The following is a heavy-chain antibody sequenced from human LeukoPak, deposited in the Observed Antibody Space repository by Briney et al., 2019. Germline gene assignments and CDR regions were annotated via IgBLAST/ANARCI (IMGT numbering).Heavy chain of an antibody. CDR1: GGSFSGYY. J-gene: IGHJ4*02. V-gene: IGHV4-59*12. CDR3: ARGSRAYRDSDY. Sequence: SETLSLTCAVYGGSFSGYYWSWIRQPPGKGLEWIGYIYYSGSTNYNPSLKSRVTISVDTSKNQFSLKLSSVTAADTAVYYCARGSRAYRDSDYWGQGTLVTVSS. D-gene: IGHD4-11*01. CDR2: IYYSGST.